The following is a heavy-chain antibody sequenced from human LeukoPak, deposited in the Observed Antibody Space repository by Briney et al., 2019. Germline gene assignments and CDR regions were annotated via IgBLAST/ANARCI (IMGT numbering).Heavy chain of an antibody. D-gene: IGHD4-17*01. CDR2: INSDGSST. CDR1: GFTFSTHG. CDR3: ARAGHYGDYHPYFDY. V-gene: IGHV3-74*01. Sequence: GGSLRLSCAASGFTFSTHGMHWVRQAPGKGLVWVSRINSDGSSTSYADSVKGRFTISRDNAKNTLYLQMNSLRAEDTAVYYCARAGHYGDYHPYFDYWGQGTLVTVSS. J-gene: IGHJ4*02.